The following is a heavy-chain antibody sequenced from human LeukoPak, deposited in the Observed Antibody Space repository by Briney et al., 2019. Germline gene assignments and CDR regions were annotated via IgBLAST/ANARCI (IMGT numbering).Heavy chain of an antibody. CDR3: ARDSRSHCGTAACYGPYFDY. V-gene: IGHV3-48*01. Sequence: PGGSLRLSCAASGFTFSTSSMNWVRQAPRKGLGWVSYIRSTSTTIYYADSVKGRFTISRDNAKHSLYLQMNSLRAEDTAVYFCARDSRSHCGTAACYGPYFDYWGQGTLVTVPS. CDR2: IRSTSTTI. D-gene: IGHD2-2*01. CDR1: GFTFSTSS. J-gene: IGHJ4*02.